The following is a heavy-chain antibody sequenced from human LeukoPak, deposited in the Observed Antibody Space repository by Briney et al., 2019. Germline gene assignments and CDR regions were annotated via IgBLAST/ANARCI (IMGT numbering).Heavy chain of an antibody. CDR2: IFYSGST. Sequence: SETLSLTCTVSGGSVSSGSYYWSWIRQPPGKGLEWVGRIFYSGSTNYNPSLKSRVTISVDTSKNQFSLKLSSVTAADTAVYYCARDPYGMDVWGQGTTVTVSS. V-gene: IGHV4-61*01. CDR1: GGSVSSGSYY. CDR3: ARDPYGMDV. J-gene: IGHJ6*02.